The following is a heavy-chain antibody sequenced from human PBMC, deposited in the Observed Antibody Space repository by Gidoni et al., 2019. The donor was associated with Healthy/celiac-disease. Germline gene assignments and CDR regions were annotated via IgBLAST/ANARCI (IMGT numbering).Heavy chain of an antibody. J-gene: IGHJ3*02. V-gene: IGHV1-69*01. Sequence: QVQLVQSGAEVKKPGSSVKVSCKASGGTFSSYAISWVRQAPGQGLEWMGGIIPIFGTANYAQKFQGRVTITADESTSTAYMELSSLRSEDTAVYYCARGSIYYDSSGYYHPGGNDDAFDIWGQGTMVTVSS. CDR3: ARGSIYYDSSGYYHPGGNDDAFDI. D-gene: IGHD3-22*01. CDR1: GGTFSSYA. CDR2: IIPIFGTA.